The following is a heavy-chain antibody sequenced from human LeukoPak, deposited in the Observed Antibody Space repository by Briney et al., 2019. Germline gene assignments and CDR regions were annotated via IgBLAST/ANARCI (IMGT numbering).Heavy chain of an antibody. CDR1: GYTFTGYY. CDR2: INPNSGGT. CDR3: ARGSHIVVVPAARGGWFDP. V-gene: IGHV1-2*02. Sequence: ASVKVSCKASGYTFTGYYMHWVRQAPGQGLEWMGWINPNSGGTNYAQKFQGRVTMTRDTSISTAYMELSRLRSDDTAVYYCARGSHIVVVPAARGGWFDPWGQGTLVTVSS. D-gene: IGHD2-2*01. J-gene: IGHJ5*02.